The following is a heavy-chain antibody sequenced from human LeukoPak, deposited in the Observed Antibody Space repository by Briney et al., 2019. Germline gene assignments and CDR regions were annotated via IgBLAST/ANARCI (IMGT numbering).Heavy chain of an antibody. J-gene: IGHJ4*02. CDR2: ISAYNGNT. D-gene: IGHD2-15*01. V-gene: IGHV1-18*01. Sequence: GASVKVSCKASGYTFTSHVINWVRQAPGQGLEWMGWISAYNGNTNYAQKLQGRVTMTTDTSTSTAYMELRSLRSDDTAVYYCARDKRWPGSTGYWGQGTLVTVSS. CDR3: ARDKRWPGSTGY. CDR1: GYTFTSHV.